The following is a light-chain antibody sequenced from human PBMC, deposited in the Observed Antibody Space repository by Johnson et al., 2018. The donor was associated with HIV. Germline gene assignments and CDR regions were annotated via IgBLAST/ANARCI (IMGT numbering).Light chain of an antibody. Sequence: QSVLTQPPSLSAAPGQKVTISCSGSSSNIGNNYVSWYQQLPGTAPKLLIYENNKRPSGIPDRFSGSKSGTSATLGITGLQTEDEAEYYCGTWDSSLSVYVFGTGTTVTVL. J-gene: IGLJ1*01. CDR1: SSNIGNNY. CDR3: GTWDSSLSVYV. CDR2: ENN. V-gene: IGLV1-51*02.